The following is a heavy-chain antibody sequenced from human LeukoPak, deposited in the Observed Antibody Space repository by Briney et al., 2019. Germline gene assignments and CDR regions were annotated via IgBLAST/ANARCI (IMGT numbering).Heavy chain of an antibody. D-gene: IGHD3-22*01. CDR1: GGSIRSYY. J-gene: IGHJ4*02. CDR2: MHHSGST. Sequence: PSETLSLTCTVSGGSIRSYYWSWIRQPPGKGLEWIGYMHHSGSTKQNPYLKSRVTISVDTSKSQFSLKLSSVTAADTAVYYCARAPTHYDSSGYLDYWGQGTRVTVSS. CDR3: ARAPTHYDSSGYLDY. V-gene: IGHV4-59*08.